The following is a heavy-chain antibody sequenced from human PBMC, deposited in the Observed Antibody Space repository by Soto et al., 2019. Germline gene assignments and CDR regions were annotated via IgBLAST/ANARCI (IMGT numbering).Heavy chain of an antibody. V-gene: IGHV3-30-3*01. CDR3: VNVSMVRGVTPWSDT. D-gene: IGHD3-10*01. CDR2: ISYDGSNK. Sequence: GGSLRLSCAASGFTFSSYAMHWVRQAPGKGLEWVAVISYDGSNKYYADSVKGRFTISRDNSKNTLYLQMNSLRAEDTAVYYCVNVSMVRGVTPWSDTWGQGTLVTVSS. J-gene: IGHJ5*02. CDR1: GFTFSSYA.